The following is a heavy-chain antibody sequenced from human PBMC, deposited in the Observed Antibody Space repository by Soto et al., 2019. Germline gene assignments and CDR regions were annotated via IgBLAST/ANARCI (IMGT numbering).Heavy chain of an antibody. V-gene: IGHV4-39*01. D-gene: IGHD2-2*01. CDR2: IYYSGST. CDR1: GGSISSSSYY. J-gene: IGHJ5*02. CDR3: ARLRGYCSSTSCSEIRFDP. Sequence: SETLSLTCTVSGGSISSSSYYWGWIRQPPGKGLEWIGSIYYSGSTYYNPSLKSRVTISVDTSKNQFSLKLSSVTAADTAVYYCARLRGYCSSTSCSEIRFDPWGQGTLVTVSS.